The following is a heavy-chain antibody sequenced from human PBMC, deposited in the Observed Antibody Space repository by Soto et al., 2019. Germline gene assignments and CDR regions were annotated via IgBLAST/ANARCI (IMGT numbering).Heavy chain of an antibody. J-gene: IGHJ4*02. D-gene: IGHD1-26*01. CDR1: GGSVSSGSYY. Sequence: QVQLQESGPGLVKPSETLSLTCTVSGGSVSSGSYYWSWIRQPPGKGLEWIGYIYYSGSTNYNPLLKSRVTISVDTSKNQFSLKLSSVTAADTAVYYCARAVVGAVRFDYWGQGTLVTVSS. V-gene: IGHV4-61*01. CDR3: ARAVVGAVRFDY. CDR2: IYYSGST.